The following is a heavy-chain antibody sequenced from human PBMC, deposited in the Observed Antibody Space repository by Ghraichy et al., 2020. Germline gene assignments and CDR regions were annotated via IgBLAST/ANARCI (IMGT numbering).Heavy chain of an antibody. CDR3: AKGRLPSSTPTYGLDV. J-gene: IGHJ6*02. V-gene: IGHV1-8*01. Sequence: ASVKVSCKASGYTFTTYDINWVRQAPGQGLEWMGWLNPNSGDTGFAQKFQGRVTMTRDTSMSTAYMELTSLSSEDTAVYYCAKGRLPSSTPTYGLDVWGQGTTVTVSS. CDR2: LNPNSGDT. CDR1: GYTFTTYD. D-gene: IGHD2-2*01.